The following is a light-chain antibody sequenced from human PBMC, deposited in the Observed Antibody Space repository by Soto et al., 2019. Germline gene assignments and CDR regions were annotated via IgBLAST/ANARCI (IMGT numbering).Light chain of an antibody. CDR1: QTISSW. CDR3: QQSYSTSIT. V-gene: IGKV1-5*03. J-gene: IGKJ5*01. Sequence: DIHITQSPASLCASVGDRVRITCRASQTISSWLAWYQQKPGKAPKLLIYKASTLKSGVPSRFSGSGSGTEFTLTISSLQPEDFATYYCQQSYSTSITFGQGTRLEIK. CDR2: KAS.